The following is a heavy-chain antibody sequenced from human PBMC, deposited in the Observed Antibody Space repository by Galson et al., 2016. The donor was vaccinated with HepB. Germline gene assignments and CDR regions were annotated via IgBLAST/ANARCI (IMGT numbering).Heavy chain of an antibody. CDR2: IITLFGTT. CDR3: ERAPPSVTTSSFDN. CDR1: GSTFSTYS. J-gene: IGHJ4*02. Sequence: SVKVSCKASGSTFSTYSVSWVRQAPGQGLEWLGGIITLFGTTKFAQRFQGRVTITADKSTDTAYMELSSLRSEDTAVYYCERAPPSVTTSSFDNWGQGTLVTVSS. D-gene: IGHD3-22*01. V-gene: IGHV1-69*06.